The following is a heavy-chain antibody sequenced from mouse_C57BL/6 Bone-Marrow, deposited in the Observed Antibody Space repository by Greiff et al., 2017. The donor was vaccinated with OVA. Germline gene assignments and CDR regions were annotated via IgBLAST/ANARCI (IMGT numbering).Heavy chain of an antibody. J-gene: IGHJ4*01. Sequence: VQLQQSGPELVKPGASVKISCKASGYTFTDYYMNWVKQSHGKSLEWIGDINPNNGGTSYNQKFKGKATLTVDKSSSTAYMELRSLTSEDSAVYYCARNWDRDYYAMDYWGQGTSVTVSS. CDR3: ARNWDRDYYAMDY. D-gene: IGHD4-1*01. CDR2: INPNNGGT. V-gene: IGHV1-26*01. CDR1: GYTFTDYY.